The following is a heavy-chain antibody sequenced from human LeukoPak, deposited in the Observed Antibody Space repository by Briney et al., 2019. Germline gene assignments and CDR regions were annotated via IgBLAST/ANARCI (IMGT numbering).Heavy chain of an antibody. CDR3: AREGIAATDDAFDI. Sequence: ASVKVSCKASGYTFTGYYMHWVRQAPGQGLEWMGWINPNSGGTKYAQKFQGWVTMSRDTSISTVYMELTRLRSDDTAVYYCAREGIAATDDAFDIWGQGTMVIVSS. D-gene: IGHD6-13*01. CDR2: INPNSGGT. V-gene: IGHV1-2*04. CDR1: GYTFTGYY. J-gene: IGHJ3*02.